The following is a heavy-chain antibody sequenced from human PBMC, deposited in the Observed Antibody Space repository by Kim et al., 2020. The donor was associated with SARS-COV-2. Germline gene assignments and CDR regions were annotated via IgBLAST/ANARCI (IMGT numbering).Heavy chain of an antibody. D-gene: IGHD5-18*01. CDR1: GFTFSSSW. V-gene: IGHV3-7*01. CDR2: IKGDGSLK. CDR3: ATLGRSNSYSS. Sequence: GGSLRLSCTASGFTFSSSWLSWVRQAPGKGLEWVANIKGDGSLKYYLDSVKGRFTISRDNAKNSLYLQMNSLRVDDTAIYYCATLGRSNSYSSWGQGTLV. J-gene: IGHJ5*02.